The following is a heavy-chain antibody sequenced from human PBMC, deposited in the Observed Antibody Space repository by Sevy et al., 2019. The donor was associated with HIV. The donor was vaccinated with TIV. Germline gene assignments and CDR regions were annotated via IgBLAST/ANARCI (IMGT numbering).Heavy chain of an antibody. V-gene: IGHV3-23*01. Sequence: GGSLRLSCAASGSTFSSYAMTWVRQAAGKGLEWVSSIGGSGARTYYSDSVKGRFTISRDNFKNTLFLQMSSLRAEDTAVYYCAKDWRRTAGGWFDPWGQGTLVTVSS. CDR1: GSTFSSYA. CDR3: AKDWRRTAGGWFDP. CDR2: IGGSGART. D-gene: IGHD3-3*01. J-gene: IGHJ5*02.